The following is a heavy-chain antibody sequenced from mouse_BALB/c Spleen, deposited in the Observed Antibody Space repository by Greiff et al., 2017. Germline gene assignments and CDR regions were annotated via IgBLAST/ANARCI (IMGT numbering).Heavy chain of an antibody. CDR2: INPGSGGT. CDR1: GYAFTNYL. Sequence: QVQLQQSGAELVRPGTSVKVSCKASGYAFTNYLIEWVKQRPGQGLEWIGVINPGSGGTNYNEKFKGKATLTADKSSSTAYMQLSSLTSDDSAVYFCARSLIYDGYSFAYWGQGTLVTVSA. D-gene: IGHD2-3*01. J-gene: IGHJ3*01. CDR3: ARSLIYDGYSFAY. V-gene: IGHV1-54*01.